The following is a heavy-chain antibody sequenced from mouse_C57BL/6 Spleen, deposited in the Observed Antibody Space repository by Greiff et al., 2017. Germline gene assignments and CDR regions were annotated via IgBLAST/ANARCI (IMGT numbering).Heavy chain of an antibody. CDR1: GFTFSSYG. J-gene: IGHJ4*01. Sequence: EVMLVESGADLVKPGGSLKLSCAASGFTFSSYGMSWVRQTPDKSLEWVATISSSGSYTYYPDSVKGRFTIARDNAKNTLYLQMSSLKSEDSAMYYCARHEDDDLNYAMDYWGQGTSVTVSS. CDR2: ISSSGSYT. V-gene: IGHV5-6*01. D-gene: IGHD2-4*01. CDR3: ARHEDDDLNYAMDY.